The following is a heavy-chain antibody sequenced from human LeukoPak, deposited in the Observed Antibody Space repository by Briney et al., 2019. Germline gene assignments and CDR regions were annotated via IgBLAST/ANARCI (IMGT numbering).Heavy chain of an antibody. V-gene: IGHV1-2*02. CDR2: IIPDSGAT. D-gene: IGHD1-20*01. CDR3: ARGGITGTNYYYYYGMDV. J-gene: IGHJ6*02. Sequence: ASVKVSCKTPEYTFTGYYLHWVRQAPGQGLQWMGWIIPDSGATNYAQNFQGRVTMTRDTSISTAYMELSSLRSEDTAVYYCARGGITGTNYYYYYGMDVWGQGTTVTVSS. CDR1: EYTFTGYY.